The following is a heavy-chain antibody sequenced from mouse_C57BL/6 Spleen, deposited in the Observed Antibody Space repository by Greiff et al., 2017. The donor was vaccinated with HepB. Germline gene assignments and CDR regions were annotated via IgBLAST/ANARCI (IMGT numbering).Heavy chain of an antibody. V-gene: IGHV1-64*01. D-gene: IGHD3-1*01. CDR1: GYTFTSYW. CDR3: ARRAISFDY. CDR2: IHPNSGST. Sequence: QVHVKQPGAELVKPGASVKLSCKASGYTFTSYWMHWVKQRPGQGLEWIGMIHPNSGSTNYNEKFKSKATLTVDKSSSTAYMQLSSLTSEDSAVYYCARRAISFDYWGQGTTLTVSS. J-gene: IGHJ2*01.